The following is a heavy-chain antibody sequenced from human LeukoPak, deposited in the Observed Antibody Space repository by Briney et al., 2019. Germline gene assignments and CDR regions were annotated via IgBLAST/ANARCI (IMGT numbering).Heavy chain of an antibody. Sequence: SQTLSLTCTVSGGSISSGGYYWSWIRQHPGKGLEWIGYIYYSGSTYYNPSLKSRVTISVDTSKNQFSLKLSSVTAADTAVYYCARHWIQLWTSTSDAFDIWGQGTMVTVSS. CDR2: IYYSGST. V-gene: IGHV4-31*03. D-gene: IGHD5-18*01. J-gene: IGHJ3*02. CDR3: ARHWIQLWTSTSDAFDI. CDR1: GGSISSGGYY.